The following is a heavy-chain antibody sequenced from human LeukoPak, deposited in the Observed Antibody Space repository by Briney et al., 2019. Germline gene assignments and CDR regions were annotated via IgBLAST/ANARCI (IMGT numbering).Heavy chain of an antibody. J-gene: IGHJ4*02. CDR3: ARSDYYGSGSYSTY. D-gene: IGHD3-10*01. Sequence: ASMKVSCKASGYTFTSYAMNWVRQAPGQGLEWLGWINTYTGNPTYAQGFTGRFVFSLDTSVSTAYLQISSLKAEDTAVYYCARSDYYGSGSYSTYWGQGTLVTVSS. CDR1: GYTFTSYA. CDR2: INTYTGNP. V-gene: IGHV7-4-1*02.